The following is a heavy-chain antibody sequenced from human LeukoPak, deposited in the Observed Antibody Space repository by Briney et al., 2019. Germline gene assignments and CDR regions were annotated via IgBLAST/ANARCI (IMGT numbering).Heavy chain of an antibody. CDR3: ARDSGEAEVPAAMFDY. Sequence: MTSETLSLTCAVYGVSFSGYYWSWLRQPPGKGLEWIGEINHSGSTNYNPSLKSRVTISVDTSKNQFSLKLSSVTAADTAVYYCARDSGEAEVPAAMFDYWGQGTLVTVSS. CDR1: GVSFSGYY. V-gene: IGHV4-34*01. D-gene: IGHD2-2*01. CDR2: INHSGST. J-gene: IGHJ4*02.